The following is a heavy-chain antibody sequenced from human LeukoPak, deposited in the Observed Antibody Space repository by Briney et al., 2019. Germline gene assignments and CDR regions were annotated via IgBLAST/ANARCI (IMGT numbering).Heavy chain of an antibody. D-gene: IGHD3-22*01. CDR1: GFTFSSYS. Sequence: GGSLRLSCAASGFTFSSYSMNWVRQAPGKGLEWVSSISSSSSYIYYADSVKGRFTISRDNAKNSLYLQMNSLRAEDTAVYYCARELSYYDSSGYNFDYWGQGTLVTVSS. J-gene: IGHJ4*02. CDR2: ISSSSSYI. V-gene: IGHV3-21*01. CDR3: ARELSYYDSSGYNFDY.